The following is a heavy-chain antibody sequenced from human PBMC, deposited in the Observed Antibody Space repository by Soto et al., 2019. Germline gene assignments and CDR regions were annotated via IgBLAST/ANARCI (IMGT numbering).Heavy chain of an antibody. CDR3: ARHRVKTARASFDY. V-gene: IGHV4-39*01. CDR2: IYYSGST. J-gene: IGHJ4*02. CDR1: GGSISSSSYY. Sequence: QLQLQESGPGLVKPSETLSLTCTVSGGSISSSSYYWGWIRQPPGKGLEWIGSIYYSGSTYYNPSLKSRVTISVDTSKNQFSLKLSSVTAADTAVYYCARHRVKTARASFDYWGQGTLVTVSS. D-gene: IGHD5-18*01.